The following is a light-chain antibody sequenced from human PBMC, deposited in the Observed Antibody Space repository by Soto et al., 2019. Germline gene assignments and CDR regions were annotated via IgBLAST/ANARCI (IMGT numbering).Light chain of an antibody. Sequence: EIVLTQSPGTLSLSPRERATLSCRASQSVNDNYLAWYQHKPGQAHRLLIYGASSRAPGIPDRFSGSGSGTDFTLTISRLEPEDFAIYYCQQYAASPRTFGKGTQVEVK. V-gene: IGKV3-20*01. CDR3: QQYAASPRT. CDR1: QSVNDNY. J-gene: IGKJ1*01. CDR2: GAS.